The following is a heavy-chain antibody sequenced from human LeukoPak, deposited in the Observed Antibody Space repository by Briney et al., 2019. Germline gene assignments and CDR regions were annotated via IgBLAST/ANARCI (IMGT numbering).Heavy chain of an antibody. CDR2: IYYSGST. D-gene: IGHD5-12*01. CDR1: GGSIGSYY. V-gene: IGHV4-59*08. Sequence: SETLSLTCTVSGGSIGSYYWSWIRQPPGKGLEWIGYIYYSGSTYYNPSLKSRVTISVDTSKNQFSLKLSSVTAADTAVYYCARGFWLRHYYDYWGQGTLVTVSS. CDR3: ARGFWLRHYYDY. J-gene: IGHJ4*02.